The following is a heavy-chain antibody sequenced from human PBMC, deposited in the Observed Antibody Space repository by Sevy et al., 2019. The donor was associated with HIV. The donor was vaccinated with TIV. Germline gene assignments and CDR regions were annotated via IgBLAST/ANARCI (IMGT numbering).Heavy chain of an antibody. J-gene: IGHJ3*02. CDR1: GITFNNYA. Sequence: GGSLRLSCAASGITFNNYAMNWVRQAPGKGLDWVSTFFGSGGTTFYADSVKGRLTISSDNSKNTLYLQMNSLRNEDTALYYCAGGRFDSSGSFDAFDMWGQGRMVTVSS. CDR2: FFGSGGTT. CDR3: AGGRFDSSGSFDAFDM. D-gene: IGHD3-22*01. V-gene: IGHV3-23*01.